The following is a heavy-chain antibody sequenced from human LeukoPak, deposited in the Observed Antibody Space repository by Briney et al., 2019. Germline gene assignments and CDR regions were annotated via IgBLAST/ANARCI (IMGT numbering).Heavy chain of an antibody. CDR2: LSASGDIT. D-gene: IGHD2-15*01. J-gene: IGHJ4*02. CDR1: GFTFSSYE. V-gene: IGHV3-23*01. Sequence: GGSLRLSCAASGFTFSSYEMNWVRQAPGKGLECVSALSASGDITYYADSVKGRFTVSRDNSKNTLYLQMNSLRAEDTAVYYCAKERYCSGGSCFHFSDSWGQGTLVTVSP. CDR3: AKERYCSGGSCFHFSDS.